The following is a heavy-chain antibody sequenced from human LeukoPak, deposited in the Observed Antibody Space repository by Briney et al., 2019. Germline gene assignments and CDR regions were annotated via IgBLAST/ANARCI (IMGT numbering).Heavy chain of an antibody. CDR2: IYYSGST. D-gene: IGHD2-2*01. V-gene: IGHV4-61*08. J-gene: IGHJ4*02. CDR3: AREVVPAAADY. Sequence: PSQTLSLTCTVSGGSFSSGGYYWSWIRQPPGKGLEWIGYIYYSGSTNYNPSLKSRVTISVDTSKNQFSLKLSSVTAADTAVYYCAREVVPAAADYWGQGTLVTVSS. CDR1: GGSFSSGGYY.